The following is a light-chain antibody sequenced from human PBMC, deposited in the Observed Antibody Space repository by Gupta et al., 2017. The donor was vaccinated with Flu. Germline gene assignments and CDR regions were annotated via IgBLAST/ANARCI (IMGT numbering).Light chain of an antibody. V-gene: IGKV1-39*01. Sequence: DIQMTQSPSSLSASVGDRVTITCRASQSIVNYLNWYQQRPGKASNLLIYSASSLHSGVPSRFSGSGSGTDFTLTISSLQPEDFATYYCQQSYSAPYTFGQGTKLEIK. CDR2: SAS. CDR1: QSIVNY. CDR3: QQSYSAPYT. J-gene: IGKJ2*01.